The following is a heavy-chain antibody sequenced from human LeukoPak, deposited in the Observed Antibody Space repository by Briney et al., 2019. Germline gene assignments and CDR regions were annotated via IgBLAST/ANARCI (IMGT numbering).Heavy chain of an antibody. D-gene: IGHD4-17*01. V-gene: IGHV4-39*01. J-gene: IGHJ4*02. CDR3: ARFYGANFDY. CDR2: IYYSGNT. Sequence: SETLSLTCTVSGGSISSSSYYWGWIRQPPGKGLEWIGSIYYSGNTYYNPSLKSRVTISVDTSKNPFSLKLSSVTAADTAVYYCARFYGANFDYWGQGTLVTVSS. CDR1: GGSISSSSYY.